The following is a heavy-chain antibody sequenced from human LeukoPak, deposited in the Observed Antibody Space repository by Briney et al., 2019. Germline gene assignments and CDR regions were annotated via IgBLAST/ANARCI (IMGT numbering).Heavy chain of an antibody. CDR3: ARDRCSGGSCYFPSAFDI. CDR2: INHSGST. J-gene: IGHJ3*02. D-gene: IGHD2-15*01. Sequence: SETLSLTCAVYGGSFSGYYWSWIRQPPGKGLEWIGEINHSGSTNYNPSLKSRVTISVDTSKNQFSLKLSSVTAADTAVYYCARDRCSGGSCYFPSAFDIWGQGTMVTVSS. CDR1: GGSFSGYY. V-gene: IGHV4-34*01.